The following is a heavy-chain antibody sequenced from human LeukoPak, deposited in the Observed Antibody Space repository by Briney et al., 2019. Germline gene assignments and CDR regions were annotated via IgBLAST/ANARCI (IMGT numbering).Heavy chain of an antibody. D-gene: IGHD6-13*01. CDR1: GGTFISYA. Sequence: ASVKVSCKASGGTFISYAISWVRQAPGQGLEWMGGIIPIFSTANYALKFQGRVTITTDESTSTAYMELSSLRSEDTAVYYCARAGIAARGDNYYMDVWGKGTTVTVSS. J-gene: IGHJ6*03. CDR3: ARAGIAARGDNYYMDV. CDR2: IIPIFSTA. V-gene: IGHV1-69*05.